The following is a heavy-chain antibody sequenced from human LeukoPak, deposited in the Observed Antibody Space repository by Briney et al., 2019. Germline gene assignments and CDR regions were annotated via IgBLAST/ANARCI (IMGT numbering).Heavy chain of an antibody. Sequence: TSETLSLTCTVSGVSINDYYWTWIRQAAGKGLEWIGQIYPSESPKYNPSLDSRVSMSVDTSKNQFSLQLTFVTVADTGVYYCARRASSTGWSFDSWGRGTQVTVSS. V-gene: IGHV4-4*07. J-gene: IGHJ4*02. CDR3: ARRASSTGWSFDS. CDR1: GVSINDYY. D-gene: IGHD6-19*01. CDR2: IYPSESP.